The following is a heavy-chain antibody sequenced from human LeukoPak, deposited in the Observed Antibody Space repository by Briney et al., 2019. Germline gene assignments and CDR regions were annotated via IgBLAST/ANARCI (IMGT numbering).Heavy chain of an antibody. J-gene: IGHJ4*02. CDR1: GGSISSSSYY. V-gene: IGHV4-39*07. CDR3: ARVRYSYGYQTFDY. CDR2: IYYSGST. Sequence: SETLSLTCTVSGGSISSSSYYWGWIRQPPGKGLEWIGSIYYSGSTYYNPSLKSRVTISVDTSKNQFSLKLSSVTAADTAVYYCARVRYSYGYQTFDYWGQGTLVTVSS. D-gene: IGHD5-18*01.